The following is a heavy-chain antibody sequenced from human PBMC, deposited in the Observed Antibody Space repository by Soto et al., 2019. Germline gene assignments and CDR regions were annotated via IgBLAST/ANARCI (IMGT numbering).Heavy chain of an antibody. CDR2: ISYDGSNK. D-gene: IGHD3-10*01. V-gene: IGHV3-30-3*01. Sequence: QVQLVESGGGVVQPGRSLRLFCAASGFTFSSYAMQWVRQAPGKGLEWVAVISYDGSNKYYADSVKGRFTISRDNSKNTLYLQMNSLRAEDTAVYYCARPDYGSGSYPDYWGQGTLVTVSS. CDR3: ARPDYGSGSYPDY. CDR1: GFTFSSYA. J-gene: IGHJ4*02.